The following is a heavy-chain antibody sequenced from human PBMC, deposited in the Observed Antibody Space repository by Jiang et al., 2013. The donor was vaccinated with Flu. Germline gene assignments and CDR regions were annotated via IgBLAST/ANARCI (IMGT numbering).Heavy chain of an antibody. V-gene: IGHV4-59*13. CDR2: IYWSGST. CDR1: GDSIDRFY. D-gene: IGHD1-20*01. J-gene: IGHJ3*02. CDR3: SRWYNWNDGAFDI. Sequence: GPGLVKPSETLSLTCTVPGDSIDRFYWNWIRQSPGKGLEWIGYIYWSGSTSYNPSLKSRVAISVDTSNNQFFLKLTSVTAADTAVYYCSRWYNWNDGAFDIWAGGQWSLSLQ.